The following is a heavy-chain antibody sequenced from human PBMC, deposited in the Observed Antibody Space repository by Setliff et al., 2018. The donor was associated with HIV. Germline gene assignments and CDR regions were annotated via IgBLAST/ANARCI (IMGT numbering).Heavy chain of an antibody. V-gene: IGHV4-30-4*08. CDR1: GGSISSGDYY. CDR2: IYYSGST. D-gene: IGHD6-19*01. CDR3: ARDPISGITVAGAFDY. J-gene: IGHJ4*02. Sequence: SETLSLTCTVSGGSISSGDYYWSWIRQPPGKGLEWIGYIYYSGSTYYNPSLKSRVTISVDTSKNQFSLRMSSVTAADTAVYYCARDPISGITVAGAFDYWGQGTPVTVSS.